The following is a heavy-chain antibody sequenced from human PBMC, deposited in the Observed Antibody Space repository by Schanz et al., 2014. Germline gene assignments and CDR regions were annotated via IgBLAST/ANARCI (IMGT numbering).Heavy chain of an antibody. CDR1: GYTFTTYA. Sequence: QIQLVQSGPEVKKPGASVRVSCKASGYTFTTYAMSWVRQAPGQGLEWMGWISVYNHNKEYDQKFQGRVTMTTDTSTSTAYMALTDLRSDDTAVYYCARSAGRDFWSGYCTRFDSWGQGTLVTVSS. CDR2: ISVYNHNK. CDR3: ARSAGRDFWSGYCTRFDS. D-gene: IGHD3-3*01. J-gene: IGHJ4*02. V-gene: IGHV1-18*01.